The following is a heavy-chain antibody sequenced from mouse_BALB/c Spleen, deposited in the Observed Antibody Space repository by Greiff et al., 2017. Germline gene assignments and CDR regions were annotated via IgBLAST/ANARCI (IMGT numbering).Heavy chain of an antibody. D-gene: IGHD1-1*01. Sequence: EVQRVESGGGLVQPGGSRKLSCAASGFTFSSFGMHWVRQAPEKGLEWVAYISSGSSTIYYADTVKGRFTISRDNPKNTLFLQMTSLRSEDTAMYYCARGLLLFDYWGQGTTLTVSS. J-gene: IGHJ2*01. CDR2: ISSGSSTI. CDR3: ARGLLLFDY. CDR1: GFTFSSFG. V-gene: IGHV5-17*02.